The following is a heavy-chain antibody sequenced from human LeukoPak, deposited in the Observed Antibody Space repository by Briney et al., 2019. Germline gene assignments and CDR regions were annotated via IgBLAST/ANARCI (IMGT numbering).Heavy chain of an antibody. Sequence: SETLSLTCAVYGGSFSGYYWSWIRQPPGKGLEWIGEINHSGSTNYNPSLKSRVTISVDTSKNQFSLKLSSVTAADTAVYYCARGRRAAPVFDYWGREPWSPSPQ. CDR3: ARGRRAAPVFDY. CDR2: INHSGST. D-gene: IGHD2-15*01. CDR1: GGSFSGYY. V-gene: IGHV4-34*01. J-gene: IGHJ4*02.